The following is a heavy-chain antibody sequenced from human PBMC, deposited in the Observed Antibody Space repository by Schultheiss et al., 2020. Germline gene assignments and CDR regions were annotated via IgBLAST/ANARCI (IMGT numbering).Heavy chain of an antibody. V-gene: IGHV4-34*09. CDR3: ARDRSSRPGLDY. CDR2: IYYSGST. J-gene: IGHJ4*03. CDR1: GGSFSGYY. Sequence: SETLSLTCAVYGGSFSGYYWSWIRQPPGKGLEWIGYIYYSGSTYYNPSLKSRVTISVDTSKNQFSLKLSSVTAADTAVYYCARDRSSRPGLDYWGQGTTVTVSS.